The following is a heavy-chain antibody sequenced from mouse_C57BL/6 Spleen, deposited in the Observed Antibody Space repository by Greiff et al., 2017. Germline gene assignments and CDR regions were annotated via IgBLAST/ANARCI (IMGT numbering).Heavy chain of an antibody. CDR2: INPSNGGT. CDR3: ARSDYDYDGFAY. J-gene: IGHJ3*01. D-gene: IGHD2-4*01. V-gene: IGHV1-53*01. Sequence: QVQLQQPGTELVKPGASVKLSCKASGYTFTSYWMHWVKQRPGQGLEWIGNINPSNGGTNYNEKFKSKATLTVDKSSSTAYMQLSSLPSEDSAVYYCARSDYDYDGFAYWGQGTLVTVSA. CDR1: GYTFTSYW.